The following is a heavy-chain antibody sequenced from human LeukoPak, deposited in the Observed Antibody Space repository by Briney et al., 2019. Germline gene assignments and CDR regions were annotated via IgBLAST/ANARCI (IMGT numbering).Heavy chain of an antibody. CDR1: GYSISSGHY. CDR2: IPRDGRA. V-gene: IGHV4-38-2*02. D-gene: IGHD3-22*01. CDR3: ARVGYYDGNGDYGFDF. J-gene: IGHJ4*02. Sequence: SQTLSLTCTVSGYSISSGHYWGWVRLSPGKGLEWIGSIPRDGRAYYNPSLRSRAIISVDTSKNEFSVRLTSVTAADTAVYYCARVGYYDGNGDYGFDFWGQGVLVTVSS.